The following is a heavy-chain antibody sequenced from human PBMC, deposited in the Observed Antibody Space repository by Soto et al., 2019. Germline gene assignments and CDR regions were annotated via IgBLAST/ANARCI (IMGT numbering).Heavy chain of an antibody. Sequence: ASVKVSCKASGYTFTGYYMHWVRQAPGQGLEWMGWINPNSGGTNYAQKFQGWVTMTRDTSISTAYMELSRLRSDDTAVYYCARDKAAGTYYYGMDVWGQGTTVTVSS. CDR1: GYTFTGYY. J-gene: IGHJ6*02. V-gene: IGHV1-2*04. CDR2: INPNSGGT. CDR3: ARDKAAGTYYYGMDV. D-gene: IGHD6-13*01.